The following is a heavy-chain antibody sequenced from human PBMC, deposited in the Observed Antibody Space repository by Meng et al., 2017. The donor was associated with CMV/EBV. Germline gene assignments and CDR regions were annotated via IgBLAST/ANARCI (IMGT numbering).Heavy chain of an antibody. Sequence: GESLKISCAASGFTFSSYWMHWVRQAPGKGLVWVSRINSDGSSTSYADSVKGRFTISRDNAKNTLYLQMNSLRAEDKAVYYCARGGYYYDSSGYLKGWGQGTLVTVSS. J-gene: IGHJ4*02. D-gene: IGHD3-22*01. CDR3: ARGGYYYDSSGYLKG. V-gene: IGHV3-74*01. CDR2: INSDGSST. CDR1: GFTFSSYW.